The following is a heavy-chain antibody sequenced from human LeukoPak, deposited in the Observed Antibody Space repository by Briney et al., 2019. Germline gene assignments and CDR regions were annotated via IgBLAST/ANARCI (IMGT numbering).Heavy chain of an antibody. Sequence: GGSLRLSCAASGFTFSSYAMSWIRQAPGKGLEWVSAISGSGGSTYYADSVKGRFTISRDNSKNTLYLQMSSLRAEDTAVYYCAKDQDVRQLWSPSNDYWGQGTLVTVSS. CDR3: AKDQDVRQLWSPSNDY. CDR1: GFTFSSYA. CDR2: ISGSGGST. D-gene: IGHD5-18*01. V-gene: IGHV3-23*01. J-gene: IGHJ4*02.